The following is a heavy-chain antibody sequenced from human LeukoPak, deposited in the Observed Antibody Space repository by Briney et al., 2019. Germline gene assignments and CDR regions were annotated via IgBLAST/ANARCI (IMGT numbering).Heavy chain of an antibody. V-gene: IGHV4-34*01. CDR2: INHSGST. CDR1: GGSFSGYY. D-gene: IGHD2-21*01. J-gene: IGHJ4*02. Sequence: KPSETLSLTCAVYGGSFSGYYWSWIRQPPGKGLEWIGEINHSGSTNYNPSLKSRVTISVDTSKNQFSPKLSSVTAADTAVYYCARASHGVINLYYFDYWGQGTLVTVSS. CDR3: ARASHGVINLYYFDY.